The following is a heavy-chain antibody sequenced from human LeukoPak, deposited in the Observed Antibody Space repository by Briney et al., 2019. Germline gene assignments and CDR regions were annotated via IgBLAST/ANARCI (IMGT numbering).Heavy chain of an antibody. J-gene: IGHJ4*02. D-gene: IGHD3-10*01. Sequence: GGSLRLSCAASGFTFGKYAMNWVRQAPGKGLEWVSAITGSGGNTYYADSMKGRFTISRDNSENTLYLQMTSLRAEDTAVYYCAKTDTGNYYDRFHCWGQGTLVTVSS. CDR3: AKTDTGNYYDRFHC. CDR2: ITGSGGNT. CDR1: GFTFGKYA. V-gene: IGHV3-23*01.